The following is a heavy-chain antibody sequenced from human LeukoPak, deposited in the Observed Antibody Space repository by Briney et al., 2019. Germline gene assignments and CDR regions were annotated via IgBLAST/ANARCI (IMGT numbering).Heavy chain of an antibody. D-gene: IGHD3-9*01. CDR2: VYRSGNT. Sequence: SETLSLTCSVSGGSICTYYWSWIRQPAGKGLEWIGRVYRSGNTNYNPSLKSRVTMSVDTSKNQISLRLRSVTAADTAVYYCARDDFEYSVHYGMDVWGQGTTVTVSS. J-gene: IGHJ6*02. V-gene: IGHV4-4*07. CDR3: ARDDFEYSVHYGMDV. CDR1: GGSICTYY.